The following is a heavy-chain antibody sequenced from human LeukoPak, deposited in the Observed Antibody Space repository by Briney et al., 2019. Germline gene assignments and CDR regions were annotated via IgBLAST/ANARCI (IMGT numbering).Heavy chain of an antibody. CDR3: ARARLHHNYGSGTNFDY. V-gene: IGHV6-1*01. Sequence: SQTLSLTCAISGDSVSSNSAAWNWIRQSPSRGLEWLGRTYYRSNWYNDYAVSVKSLITINPDTSKNQFSLQLNSVTPEDTAVYYCARARLHHNYGSGTNFDYWGQGTLVTVSS. D-gene: IGHD3-10*01. CDR1: GDSVSSNSAA. J-gene: IGHJ4*02. CDR2: TYYRSNWYN.